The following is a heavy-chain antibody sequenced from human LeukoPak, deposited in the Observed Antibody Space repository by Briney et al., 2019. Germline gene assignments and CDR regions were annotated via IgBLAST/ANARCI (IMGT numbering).Heavy chain of an antibody. Sequence: ASVKVSCKASGYTFTGYFIHWVRQAPGQGLEWMGWINPNSGVTEYAQKFQGRVTMTRDTSISTAYMELSSLRSDDTAIFYCARDYQTEAPDYWGQGTLVTVSS. J-gene: IGHJ4*02. V-gene: IGHV1-2*02. CDR2: INPNSGVT. CDR3: ARDYQTEAPDY. CDR1: GYTFTGYF.